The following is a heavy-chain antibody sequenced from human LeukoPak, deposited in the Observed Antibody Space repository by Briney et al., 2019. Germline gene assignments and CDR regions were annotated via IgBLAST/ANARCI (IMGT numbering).Heavy chain of an antibody. J-gene: IGHJ4*02. Sequence: GASVKVSCKASGGTFSSYAISWVRQAPGQGLEWMGGIIPIFGTANYAQKFQGRVTITADKSTSTAYMELSSLRSEDTAVYYCARTGDYGDYWGLPPGYWGQGTLVTVSS. V-gene: IGHV1-69*06. CDR3: ARTGDYGDYWGLPPGY. D-gene: IGHD4-17*01. CDR2: IIPIFGTA. CDR1: GGTFSSYA.